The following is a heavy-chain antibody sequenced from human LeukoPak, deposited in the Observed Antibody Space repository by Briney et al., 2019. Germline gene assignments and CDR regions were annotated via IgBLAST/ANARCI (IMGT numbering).Heavy chain of an antibody. V-gene: IGHV4-39*07. J-gene: IGHJ4*02. CDR1: GGSITNTGAY. CDR2: IYYSGSA. Sequence: SETLSLTCTVSGGSITNTGAYWVWIRQSPGKGLEWIGSIYYSGSAYYTPSLRSRVTISVATSKSLFSLTLSSVTAADTAVYYCARDTGPSDTAFDYWGQGILVTVSS. CDR3: ARDTGPSDTAFDY. D-gene: IGHD5-18*01.